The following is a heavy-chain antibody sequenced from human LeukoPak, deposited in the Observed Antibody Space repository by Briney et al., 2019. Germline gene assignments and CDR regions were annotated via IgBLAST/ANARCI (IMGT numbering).Heavy chain of an antibody. Sequence: GGSLRLSCAASGFTFSRNSMNWVRQAPGKGLEWVSYISSSSSTIYYADSVKGRFTISRDNAKNSLYLQMNSLRAEDTALYYCARLRYNDFWSGHWKYYYYMDVWGKGTTVTVSS. CDR1: GFTFSRNS. J-gene: IGHJ6*03. V-gene: IGHV3-48*01. D-gene: IGHD3-3*01. CDR3: ARLRYNDFWSGHWKYYYYMDV. CDR2: ISSSSSTI.